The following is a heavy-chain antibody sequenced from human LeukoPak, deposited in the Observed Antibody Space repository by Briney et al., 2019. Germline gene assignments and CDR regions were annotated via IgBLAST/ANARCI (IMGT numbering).Heavy chain of an antibody. CDR1: GYSFTSHW. Sequence: PGESLKISCKGSGYSFTSHWIGWVRQMSGRGLERMAIIYPGNSDIRYGPSFQGQVTISADKSINTAYLQWSSLRASDSAMYYCARYSIVDLISAGWVDSWGQGTLVTVSS. V-gene: IGHV5-51*01. J-gene: IGHJ4*02. CDR3: ARYSIVDLISAGWVDS. D-gene: IGHD1-26*01. CDR2: IYPGNSDI.